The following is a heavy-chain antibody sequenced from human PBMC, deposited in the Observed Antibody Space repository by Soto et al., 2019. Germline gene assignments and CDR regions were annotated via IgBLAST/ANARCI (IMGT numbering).Heavy chain of an antibody. V-gene: IGHV4-59*01. CDR3: ARVGNYYFDD. CDR2: IHYSGST. D-gene: IGHD4-4*01. Sequence: SETLSLTCTVSGGSISSYYWSWIRQPPGKGLEWIGYIHYSGSTNYNPSLESRVTISVDTSKNQFSLKLSSVSAADTAVYYCARVGNYYFDDWGQETLLTVSS. J-gene: IGHJ4*02. CDR1: GGSISSYY.